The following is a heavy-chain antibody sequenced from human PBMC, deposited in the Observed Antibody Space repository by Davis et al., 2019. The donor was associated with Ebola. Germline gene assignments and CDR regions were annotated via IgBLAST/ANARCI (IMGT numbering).Heavy chain of an antibody. CDR3: ARAPDGDYVRFDY. CDR1: GFSFSKAW. V-gene: IGHV3-15*01. J-gene: IGHJ4*02. CDR2: YKSKADGGTP. D-gene: IGHD4-17*01. Sequence: PGGSLRLSCAASGFSFSKAWMNWVRQSPGKGLEWVGRYKSKADGGTPDYAAPVQGRFTISRDDSKNTLYLQMNSLRAEDTAVYYCARAPDGDYVRFDYWGQGTLVTVSS.